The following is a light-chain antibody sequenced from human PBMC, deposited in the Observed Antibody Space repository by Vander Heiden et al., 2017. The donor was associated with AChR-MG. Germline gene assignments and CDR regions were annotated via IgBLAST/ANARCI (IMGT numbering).Light chain of an antibody. J-gene: IGLJ1*01. CDR3: SSYTSSSTPWV. CDR1: SSDVGGYNY. CDR2: DVS. Sequence: QSALTQPASVSGSPAQSITISCTGTSSDVGGYNYVSWYQQHPGKAPKRMIYDVSNRPSGVSNRFSGSKSGNTASLTISGLQAEDEADYYCSSYTSSSTPWVFGTGTKVTVL. V-gene: IGLV2-14*03.